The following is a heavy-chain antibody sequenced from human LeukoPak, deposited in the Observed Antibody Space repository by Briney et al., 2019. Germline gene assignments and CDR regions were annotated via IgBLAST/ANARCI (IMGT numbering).Heavy chain of an antibody. J-gene: IGHJ4*02. CDR3: ARDEGHSTNWGLFDF. V-gene: IGHV3-30-3*01. D-gene: IGHD6-13*01. CDR2: ISHNGGVT. Sequence: GGSLRLSCAASGFRFSGYAVHWLRQAPGKGLEWVAIISHNGGVTDHTDSVKGRFSVSRDNSDYFLYLQMDNLRLDDTAVYYCARDEGHSTNWGLFDFWGQGSLVTVS. CDR1: GFRFSGYA.